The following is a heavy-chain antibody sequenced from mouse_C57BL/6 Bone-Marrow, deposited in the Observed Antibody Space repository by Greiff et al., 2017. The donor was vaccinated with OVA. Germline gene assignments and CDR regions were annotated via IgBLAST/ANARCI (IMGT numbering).Heavy chain of an antibody. CDR1: GYSITSGYD. CDR2: ISYSGST. Sequence: EVQLQESGPGMVKPSQSLSLTCTVTGYSITSGYDWHWIRHFPGNKLEWMGYISYSGSTNYNPSLKSRISITHDTSKNHFLLKLNSVTTEDTATYYCARDRAPYYDGSSYGDYAMDYWGQGTSVTVSS. J-gene: IGHJ4*01. D-gene: IGHD1-1*01. V-gene: IGHV3-1*01. CDR3: ARDRAPYYDGSSYGDYAMDY.